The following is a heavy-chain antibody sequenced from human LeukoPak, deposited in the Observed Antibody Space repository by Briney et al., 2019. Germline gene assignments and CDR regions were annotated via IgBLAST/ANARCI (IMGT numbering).Heavy chain of an antibody. V-gene: IGHV4-34*01. Sequence: PSETLSLTCAVYGGSFSGYYWSWIRQPPGKGLEWIGEINHSGSTNYNPSPKSRITISVDTSKNQFSLKLSSVTAADTAVYYCARGTGYYGSGSYAYYMDVWGKGTTVTVSS. D-gene: IGHD3-10*01. CDR2: INHSGST. CDR3: ARGTGYYGSGSYAYYMDV. CDR1: GGSFSGYY. J-gene: IGHJ6*03.